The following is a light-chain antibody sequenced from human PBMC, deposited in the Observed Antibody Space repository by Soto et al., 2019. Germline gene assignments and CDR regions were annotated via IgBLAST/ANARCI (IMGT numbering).Light chain of an antibody. CDR1: QTVSSSF. Sequence: EIVLTQSPGTLSLSPGERATLSCRASQTVSSSFLAWYQQKPGQAPRLLISGTSTRATGIQDRFSGSASGTDFTLTIRRLEPEDFAVYYCKQYGTSPRTFGQGTKVDIK. CDR2: GTS. V-gene: IGKV3-20*01. CDR3: KQYGTSPRT. J-gene: IGKJ1*01.